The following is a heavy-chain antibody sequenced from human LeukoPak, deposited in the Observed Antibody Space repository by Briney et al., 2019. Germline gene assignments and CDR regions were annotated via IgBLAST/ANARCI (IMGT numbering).Heavy chain of an antibody. D-gene: IGHD6-25*01. CDR1: GFTLSDYY. CDR3: ARVRRQRLERIFFDS. CDR2: ISSSGYGI. J-gene: IGHJ4*02. Sequence: GGSLRLSCAASGFTLSDYYINWIRQAPGKGLEWVSSISSSGYGIFYADSVKDRSSVSRDNVNNIVHLQLNRLRAEDTALYFCARVRRQRLERIFFDSWGQGTPVTVSS. V-gene: IGHV3-11*01.